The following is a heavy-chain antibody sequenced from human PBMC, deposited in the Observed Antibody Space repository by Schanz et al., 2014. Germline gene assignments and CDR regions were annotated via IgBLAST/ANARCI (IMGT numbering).Heavy chain of an antibody. CDR2: IYTSGST. Sequence: QVQLQESGPGLVKPSETLSLTCTVSGDSISGYYWNWIRQPAGKGLEWIGRIYTSGSTNYNPSLKSRVPMSVDPSKTQFSLRLSSVTAADTAVYYCARYTGAYFDYWGQGTLVTVSS. CDR1: GDSISGYY. V-gene: IGHV4-4*07. J-gene: IGHJ4*02. CDR3: ARYTGAYFDY. D-gene: IGHD1-26*01.